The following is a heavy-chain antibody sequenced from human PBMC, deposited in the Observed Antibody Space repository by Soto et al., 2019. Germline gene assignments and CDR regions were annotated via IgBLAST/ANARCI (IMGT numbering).Heavy chain of an antibody. CDR3: ASGLYYYGVDF. J-gene: IGHJ6*02. Sequence: GESLKISCKCSGYTFSSYWVAWVRQMPGKGLEWMGSIYPGDSDTKYSPSFRGQVTISADKSIRTAYLQWSSLKASDTAMYYCASGLYYYGVDFWGQGTPVTVSS. CDR2: IYPGDSDT. D-gene: IGHD3-10*01. CDR1: GYTFSSYW. V-gene: IGHV5-51*01.